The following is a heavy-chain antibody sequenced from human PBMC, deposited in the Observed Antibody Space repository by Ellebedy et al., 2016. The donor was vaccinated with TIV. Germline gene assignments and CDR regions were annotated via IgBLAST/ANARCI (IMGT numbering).Heavy chain of an antibody. J-gene: IGHJ5*02. D-gene: IGHD5-12*01. CDR2: MSGSSRHT. Sequence: GESLMISCAASGFTFGDYYMSWLRQAPGKGLEWVSYMSGSSRHTKHADSVNGRFTISRDNAKNSLFLQMNRLRAEDTAVYDCARVNIGATYRRPNWFDPWGQGTLVTVSS. V-gene: IGHV3-11*06. CDR3: ARVNIGATYRRPNWFDP. CDR1: GFTFGDYY.